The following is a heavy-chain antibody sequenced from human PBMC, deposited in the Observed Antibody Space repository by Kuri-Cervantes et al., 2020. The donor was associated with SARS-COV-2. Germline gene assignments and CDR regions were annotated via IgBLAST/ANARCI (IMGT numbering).Heavy chain of an antibody. V-gene: IGHV3-53*01. Sequence: GGSLRLSCAASGFTVSSNFMNFFRQSAGKGLEWASSLNHGGATFYADSVKSRFTISTDTSKNMVFLQMNSLGVDDTAVYYCARGMAGTPRYFDCWGRGTLVTVSS. J-gene: IGHJ4*01. CDR2: LNHGGAT. D-gene: IGHD5-24*01. CDR3: ARGMAGTPRYFDC. CDR1: GFTVSSNF.